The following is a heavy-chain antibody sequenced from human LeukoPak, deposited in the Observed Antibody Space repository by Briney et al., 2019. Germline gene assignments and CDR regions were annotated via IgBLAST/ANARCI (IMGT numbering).Heavy chain of an antibody. CDR3: ARGLVDIFGACFDY. D-gene: IGHD1-26*01. CDR2: IYYRSQWYN. V-gene: IGHV6-1*01. CDR1: GDSVSSNSAA. J-gene: IGHJ4*02. Sequence: PSQTLSLTCAISGDSVSSNSAAWNWIRQSPSSGLELLGRIYYRSQWYNDYAVSVKSRITITPDTSKNQFSLQLNSVTPEDTAVYYCARGLVDIFGACFDYWGQGTLVTVSS.